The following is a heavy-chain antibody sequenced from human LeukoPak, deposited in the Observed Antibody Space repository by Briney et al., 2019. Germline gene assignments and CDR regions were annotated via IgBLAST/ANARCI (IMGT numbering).Heavy chain of an antibody. CDR1: GGSISSSSYY. Sequence: SETLSLTCTVSGGSISSSSYYWGWIRQPPGKGLEWIGSIYYSGSTYYNPSLKSRVTISVDTSKNQFSLKLSSVTAADTAVYYCARGAGSGFDYWGQGTLVTVSS. CDR3: ARGAGSGFDY. V-gene: IGHV4-39*07. CDR2: IYYSGST. J-gene: IGHJ4*02.